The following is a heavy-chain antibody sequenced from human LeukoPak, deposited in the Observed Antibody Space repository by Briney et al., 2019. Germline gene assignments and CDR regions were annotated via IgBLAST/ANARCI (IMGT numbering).Heavy chain of an antibody. V-gene: IGHV3-21*01. Sequence: GESLRLSCAASGFSFSTSTMNWIRQAPGKGLEWVSSISGGSDDIHYADSVKGRFTISRDNAKNSVYLQMNSLRAEDTALYYCVRIPNNAGFPNWFDPWGQGTLVTVAS. CDR3: VRIPNNAGFPNWFDP. CDR2: ISGGSDDI. CDR1: GFSFSTST. D-gene: IGHD2-21*01. J-gene: IGHJ5*02.